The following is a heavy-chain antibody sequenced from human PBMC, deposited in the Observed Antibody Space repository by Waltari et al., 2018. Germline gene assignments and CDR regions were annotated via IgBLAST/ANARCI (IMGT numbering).Heavy chain of an antibody. V-gene: IGHV3-7*01. J-gene: IGHJ4*02. CDR3: ARGAGLIWFGEADPRRFDY. CDR1: GFTFRPSW. D-gene: IGHD3-10*01. Sequence: EVQLVESGGGLVQPGGSLTLSCAASGFTFRPSWIPWFRQTPGKGLEWVANIRYDGGEKVYVDSVKGRFIVSKDNAKNSLYLQMNSLRAEDTAVYYCARGAGLIWFGEADPRRFDYWGQGTQVTVSS. CDR2: IRYDGGEK.